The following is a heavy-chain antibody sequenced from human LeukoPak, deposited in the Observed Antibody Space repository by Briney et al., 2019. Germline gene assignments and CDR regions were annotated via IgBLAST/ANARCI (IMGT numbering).Heavy chain of an antibody. CDR1: GFTFSSYS. D-gene: IGHD3-3*01. CDR2: ISSSSSYI. J-gene: IGHJ4*02. CDR3: ATLSVPVRFLVWFPIRDY. Sequence: GVSLRLSCAASGFTFSSYSMNWVRQAPGKGLEGVSSISSSSSYIYYADSVKGRFTISRDNAKNSMYLQMNSLRAEDTAVYYCATLSVPVRFLVWFPIRDYWGQGTLVTVSS. V-gene: IGHV3-21*01.